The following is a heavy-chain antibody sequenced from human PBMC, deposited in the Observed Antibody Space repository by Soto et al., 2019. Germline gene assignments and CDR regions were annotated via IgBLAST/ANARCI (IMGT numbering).Heavy chain of an antibody. D-gene: IGHD6-6*01. J-gene: IGHJ6*02. Sequence: ASVKVSCKASGYTFPSYGISWVRQAPGQGLEWMGWISAYNGNTNYAQKLQGRVTMTTDTSTSTAYMELRSLRSDDTAVYYCARGSSSSPKYYYYYGMDVWGQGTTVTVSS. CDR2: ISAYNGNT. CDR1: GYTFPSYG. V-gene: IGHV1-18*01. CDR3: ARGSSSSPKYYYYYGMDV.